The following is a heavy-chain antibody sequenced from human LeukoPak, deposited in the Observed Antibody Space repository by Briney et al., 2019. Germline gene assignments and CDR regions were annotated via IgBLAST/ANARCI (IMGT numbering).Heavy chain of an antibody. J-gene: IGHJ4*02. CDR1: GFTFSSYT. D-gene: IGHD6-19*01. Sequence: TGGSLRLSCTASGFTFSSYTMSWVRQAPGKGLEWVAVISYDGSNKYYADSVKGRFTISRDNSKNTLYLQMNSLRAEDTAVYYCAKVRSSGWYGPGDYWGQGTLVTVSS. V-gene: IGHV3-30*04. CDR2: ISYDGSNK. CDR3: AKVRSSGWYGPGDY.